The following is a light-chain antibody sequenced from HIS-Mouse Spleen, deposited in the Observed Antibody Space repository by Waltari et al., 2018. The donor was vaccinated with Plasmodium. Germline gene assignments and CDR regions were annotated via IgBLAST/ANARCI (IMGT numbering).Light chain of an antibody. CDR3: CSYAGSYTFDV. CDR2: GVS. CDR1: SSDVGGYHY. J-gene: IGLJ1*01. Sequence: QSALTQPRPVSGSPGQSVTISCTGTSSDVGGYHYVSWYQQHPGKAPKLMSYGVSKRPAGVPDRCSGSKSGNTTSLTISGLQAEDEADYYCCSYAGSYTFDVFGTGTKVTVL. V-gene: IGLV2-11*01.